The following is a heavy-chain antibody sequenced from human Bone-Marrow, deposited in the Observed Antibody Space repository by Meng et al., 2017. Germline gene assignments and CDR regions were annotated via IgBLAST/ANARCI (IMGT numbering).Heavy chain of an antibody. V-gene: IGHV3-74*01. CDR3: ARGGLLWFGEFAL. CDR2: INSDGSST. D-gene: IGHD3-10*01. Sequence: GESLKISCAASGFTFSSYWMHWVRQAPGKGLVWVSRINSDGSSTSYADSVKGRFTISRDNAKNTLYLQMNSLRAEDTAVHYCARGGLLWFGEFALWGQGTLVTVSS. CDR1: GFTFSSYW. J-gene: IGHJ5*02.